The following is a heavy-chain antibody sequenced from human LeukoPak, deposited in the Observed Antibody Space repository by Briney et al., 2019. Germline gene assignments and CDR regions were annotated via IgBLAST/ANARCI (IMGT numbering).Heavy chain of an antibody. J-gene: IGHJ4*02. CDR2: ISAYNGNT. Sequence: ASVKVSCKASGYTFTSYYMHWVRQVPGQGLEWMGWISAYNGNTNYAQKLQGRVTMTTDTSTSTAYMELRSLRSDDTAVYYCARDSPKIAARYFDYWGQGTLVTVSS. CDR1: GYTFTSYY. V-gene: IGHV1-18*04. D-gene: IGHD6-6*01. CDR3: ARDSPKIAARYFDY.